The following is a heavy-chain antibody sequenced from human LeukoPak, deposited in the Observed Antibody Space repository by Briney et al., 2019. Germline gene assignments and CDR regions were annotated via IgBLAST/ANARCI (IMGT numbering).Heavy chain of an antibody. Sequence: SETLSLTCTVSGGSISSYYWSWIRQPPGKGLEWIGYIYYSGSTNYNPSLKSRVTISVDTSKNQFSLKLGSVTAADTAVYYCARARPYNWKHDAFDIWGQGTMVTVSS. CDR1: GGSISSYY. V-gene: IGHV4-59*01. CDR2: IYYSGST. J-gene: IGHJ3*02. D-gene: IGHD1-20*01. CDR3: ARARPYNWKHDAFDI.